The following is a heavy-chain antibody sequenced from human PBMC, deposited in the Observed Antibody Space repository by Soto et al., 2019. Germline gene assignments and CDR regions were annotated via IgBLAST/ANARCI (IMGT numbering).Heavy chain of an antibody. V-gene: IGHV4-39*01. D-gene: IGHD3-22*01. CDR3: AISYYYGSRGYYPVDY. Sequence: PSETLSLTCTVSGGSISSSSYYWGWIRQPPGKGLEWIGTIYYSGSTYYNPSLMSRVTISVDTSKNQFSLTLSSVTAADTAVYNCAISYYYGSRGYYPVDYWGQGTLVTVSS. J-gene: IGHJ4*02. CDR2: IYYSGST. CDR1: GGSISSSSYY.